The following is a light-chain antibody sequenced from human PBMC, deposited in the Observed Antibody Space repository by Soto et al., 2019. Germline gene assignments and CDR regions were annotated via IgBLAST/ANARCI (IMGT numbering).Light chain of an antibody. CDR2: GVS. Sequence: EIVLTQFPGTVSMSPGERVSLSCRASRPVSNTYLAWYQQKPGQAPRLVMYGVSSRATGIPDRFSGSGSGIDLTRTISRLEPEDSAVYYCQQYGTSPLTFGGGTKVEIK. CDR1: RPVSNTY. V-gene: IGKV3-20*01. CDR3: QQYGTSPLT. J-gene: IGKJ4*01.